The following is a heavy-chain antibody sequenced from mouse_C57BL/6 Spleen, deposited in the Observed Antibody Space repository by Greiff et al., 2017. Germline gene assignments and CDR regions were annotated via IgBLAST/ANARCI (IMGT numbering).Heavy chain of an antibody. CDR2: IDPSDSYT. CDR3: ARVLCYAMDY. Sequence: VQLQQPGAELVRPGTSVKLSCKASGYTFTSYYMHWVKQRPGPCLEWIGVIDPSDSYTNYTQKFKGKATLTVDTSSSTAYMQLSSLKSEDSAVYYCARVLCYAMDYWGQGTSVTVSS. V-gene: IGHV1-59*01. J-gene: IGHJ4*01. D-gene: IGHD1-1*02. CDR1: GYTFTSYY.